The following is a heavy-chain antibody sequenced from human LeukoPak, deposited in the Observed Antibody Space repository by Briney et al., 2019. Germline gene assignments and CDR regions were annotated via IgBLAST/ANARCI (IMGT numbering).Heavy chain of an antibody. J-gene: IGHJ4*02. V-gene: IGHV4-34*01. Sequence: SETLSLTCAVYGGSFSGYYWSWIRQPPGKGLEWIGEINHSGSTNYNPSLKSRVTISVDTSKNQFSLKLSSVTAADTAVYYCARHRLTSGSYYYWGQGTLVTVSS. CDR1: GGSFSGYY. CDR2: INHSGST. CDR3: ARHRLTSGSYYY. D-gene: IGHD1-26*01.